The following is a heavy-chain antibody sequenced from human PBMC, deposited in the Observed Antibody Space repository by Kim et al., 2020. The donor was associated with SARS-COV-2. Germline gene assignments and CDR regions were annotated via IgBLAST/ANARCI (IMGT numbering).Heavy chain of an antibody. V-gene: IGHV3-53*01. Sequence: YYADSVKGRFTISRDNSKNTLYLQMNSLRAEDTAVYYCARENYGSGSYDYWGQGTLVTVSS. CDR3: ARENYGSGSYDY. D-gene: IGHD3-10*01. J-gene: IGHJ4*02.